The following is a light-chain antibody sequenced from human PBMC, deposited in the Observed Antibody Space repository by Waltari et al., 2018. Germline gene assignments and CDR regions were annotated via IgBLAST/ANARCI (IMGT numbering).Light chain of an antibody. CDR1: SSDVGSYNR. CDR2: EVS. V-gene: IGLV2-23*02. CDR3: CSYAGNSIVV. J-gene: IGLJ2*01. Sequence: QSALTQPASVSGSPGQSITISCTGTSSDVGSYNRVSWYQQNSGKAPKLMIYEVSERPSGISSRFSGSKSGNTASLTISGLQTEDEADYYCCSYAGNSIVVFGGGTKLTVL.